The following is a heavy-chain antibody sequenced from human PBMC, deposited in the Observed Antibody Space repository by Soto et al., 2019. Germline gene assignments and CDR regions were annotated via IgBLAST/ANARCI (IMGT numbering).Heavy chain of an antibody. D-gene: IGHD3-16*01. CDR2: INYGGNP. J-gene: IGHJ6*02. V-gene: IGHV4-39*01. CDR1: GGSISSRSFY. CDR3: ARLGYNYVYVWVPCV. Sequence: QVQLQESGPGLVKPSETLSLTCTVSGGSISSRSFYWGWIRQPPGKGLKWIGSINYGGNPKYNTSFEILLIISLDTFKNQFLVMLTSVTAADTAVYYCARLGYNYVYVWVPCVWGLWTTITVS.